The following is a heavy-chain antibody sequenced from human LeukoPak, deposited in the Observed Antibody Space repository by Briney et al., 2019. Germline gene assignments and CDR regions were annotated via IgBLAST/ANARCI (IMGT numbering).Heavy chain of an antibody. CDR3: ARPYSSSWSWNY. J-gene: IGHJ4*02. D-gene: IGHD6-13*01. CDR1: GGSISSSSYY. V-gene: IGHV4-39*01. CDR2: IYYSGST. Sequence: SETLSLTCTVSGGSISSSSYYWGWIRQPPGKGLEWIGSIYYSGSTYYSPSLKSRVTISVDTSKNQFSLKLSSVTAADTAVYYCARPYSSSWSWNYWGQGTLVTVSS.